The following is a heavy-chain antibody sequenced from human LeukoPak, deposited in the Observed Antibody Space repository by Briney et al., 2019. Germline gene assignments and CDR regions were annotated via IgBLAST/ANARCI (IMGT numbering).Heavy chain of an antibody. V-gene: IGHV1-46*01. J-gene: IGHJ4*02. CDR2: INPSGSST. CDR3: ARAFTGSSPWDY. D-gene: IGHD6-6*01. Sequence: ASVKVSCKVSGYTLTELSMHWVRQAPGQGLEWMGIINPSGSSTSYAQKFQGRVTMTRDTSTSTVYMELSSLRSEDAAVYYCARAFTGSSPWDYWGQGTLVTVSS. CDR1: GYTLTELS.